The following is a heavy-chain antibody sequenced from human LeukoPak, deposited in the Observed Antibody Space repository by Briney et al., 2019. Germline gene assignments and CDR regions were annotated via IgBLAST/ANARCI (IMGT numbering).Heavy chain of an antibody. CDR3: ARLGGGTTVTT. V-gene: IGHV3-20*04. J-gene: IGHJ5*02. Sequence: GSLRLSCAASGFTFGDYGLSWVRQAPGKGLEWVSGINWNGGSTGYADSVKGRFTISRDNAKNSLYLQMNSLRAEDTALYYCARLGGGTTVTTWGQGTLVTVSS. CDR2: INWNGGST. CDR1: GFTFGDYG. D-gene: IGHD4-17*01.